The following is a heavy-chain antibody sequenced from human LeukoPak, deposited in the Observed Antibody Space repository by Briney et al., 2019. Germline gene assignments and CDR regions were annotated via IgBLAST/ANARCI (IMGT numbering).Heavy chain of an antibody. D-gene: IGHD1-20*01. CDR1: GGSLSGYY. CDR3: ARHSNWNGGVDWFDP. J-gene: IGHJ5*02. CDR2: IYYSGGGAEGVGNT. V-gene: IGHV4-59*08. Sequence: SETLSLTCTVSGGSLSGYYWSWIRQPPGKGLEWIGFIYYSGGGAEGVGNTNYNPSVKSRVTISLDTSKNQLSLNLNSVTAADTAVYYCARHSNWNGGVDWFDPWGQGTQVTVSS.